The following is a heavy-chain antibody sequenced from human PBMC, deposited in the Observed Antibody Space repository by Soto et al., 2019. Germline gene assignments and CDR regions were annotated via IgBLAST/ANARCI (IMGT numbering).Heavy chain of an antibody. CDR2: ITSGSYYI. V-gene: IGHV3-21*04. D-gene: IGHD1-26*01. CDR1: GFTFSSYS. CDR3: ATWHLQEHAYDI. J-gene: IGHJ3*02. Sequence: GGSLRLSCAASGFTFSSYSMHWVRQAPGKGLEWVSSITSGSYYIYYADSVKGRFTTSSDSYRTTVYLQMNSLRPDDTAVYSCATWHLQEHAYDIWGQGTMVTVSS.